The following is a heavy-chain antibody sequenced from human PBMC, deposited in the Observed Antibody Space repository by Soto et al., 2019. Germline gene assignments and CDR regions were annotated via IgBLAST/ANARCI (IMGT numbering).Heavy chain of an antibody. CDR2: IYYSGST. J-gene: IGHJ5*02. CDR1: GFSVSSVSYY. V-gene: IGHV4-61*01. Sequence: PSDTRSLTCTFSGFSVSSVSYYWSLIRQPPGKGLEWIGYIYYSGSTNYNPSLKSRVTISVDTSKNQFSLKLSSVTAADTAVYYCAKTSSGSYSFDPWGQGTLVTVSS. CDR3: AKTSSGSYSFDP. D-gene: IGHD3-10*01.